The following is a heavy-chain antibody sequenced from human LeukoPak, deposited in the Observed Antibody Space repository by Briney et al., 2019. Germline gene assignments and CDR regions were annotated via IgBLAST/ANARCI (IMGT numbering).Heavy chain of an antibody. V-gene: IGHV4-59*08. CDR2: IYYSGST. Sequence: PSETLSLTCTVSGGSISGYHWSWIRQSPGKGLEWIGYIYYSGSTDYNPSLKSRVTLSLDASKNQFSLKLSSVTAADTAVYYCARNIAVTGTYSYSDYWGQGTLVTVSS. CDR1: GGSISGYH. CDR3: ARNIAVTGTYSYSDY. J-gene: IGHJ4*02. D-gene: IGHD6-19*01.